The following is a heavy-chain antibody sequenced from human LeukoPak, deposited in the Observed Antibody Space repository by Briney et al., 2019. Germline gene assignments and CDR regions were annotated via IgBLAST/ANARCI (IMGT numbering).Heavy chain of an antibody. D-gene: IGHD6-19*01. V-gene: IGHV3-9*01. J-gene: IGHJ4*02. CDR1: GLTFDDYA. Sequence: GRSLRLSCAASGLTFDDYAMHWVRQAPGKGLEWVSGISWNSGSIGYADSVKGRFTISRDNAKNSLYLQMNSLRAEDTALYYCAKDGPYSSGWSPFDYWGQGTLVTVSS. CDR2: ISWNSGSI. CDR3: AKDGPYSSGWSPFDY.